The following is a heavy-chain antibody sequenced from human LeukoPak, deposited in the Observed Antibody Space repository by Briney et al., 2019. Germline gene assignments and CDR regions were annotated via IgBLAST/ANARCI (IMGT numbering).Heavy chain of an antibody. D-gene: IGHD6-13*01. J-gene: IGHJ4*02. CDR2: IYPGDSDT. CDR3: ARLKDGIAAAGTGIYFDY. V-gene: IGHV5-51*01. Sequence: GESLKISCKGSGYSFTSYWIGWVRQMPGKGLEWMGIIYPGDSDTRYSPSFQGQVTISADKSISTAYLQWSSLKASDTAMYYCARLKDGIAAAGTGIYFDYWGQGTLVTVSS. CDR1: GYSFTSYW.